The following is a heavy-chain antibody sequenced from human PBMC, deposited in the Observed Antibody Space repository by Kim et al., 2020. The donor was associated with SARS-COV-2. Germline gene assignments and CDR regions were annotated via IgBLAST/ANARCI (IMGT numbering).Heavy chain of an antibody. CDR1: GGSISSYY. J-gene: IGHJ6*02. Sequence: SETLSLTCTVSGGSISSYYWSWIRQPPGKGLEWIGYIYYSGSTNYNPSLKSRVTISVDTSKNQFSLKLSSVTAADTAVYYCARVIVGALGMDVWGQGTTVTVSS. CDR2: IYYSGST. D-gene: IGHD1-26*01. CDR3: ARVIVGALGMDV. V-gene: IGHV4-59*01.